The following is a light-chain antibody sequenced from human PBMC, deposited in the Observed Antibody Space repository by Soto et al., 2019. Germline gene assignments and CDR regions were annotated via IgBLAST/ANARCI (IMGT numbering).Light chain of an antibody. CDR3: NYYTRNSTPYV. CDR2: DVS. J-gene: IGLJ1*01. Sequence: QYVLTQPASVSGSPGQSITISCTGTSSDVGGYNYVSWYQQHPGKAPKLMIYDVSNRPSGVSNRFSGSKSGNTASLTISGLQAEDESDYYCNYYTRNSTPYVCGSGI. CDR1: SSDVGGYNY. V-gene: IGLV2-14*01.